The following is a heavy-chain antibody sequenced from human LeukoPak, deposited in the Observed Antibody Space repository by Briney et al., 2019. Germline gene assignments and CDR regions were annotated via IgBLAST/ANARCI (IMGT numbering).Heavy chain of an antibody. Sequence: GGSLRLSCAASGFTFSTYGMSWVRQAPGKGLEWVSAISSGGGGTYYADSVKGRFTISRDNSKNTLYLQVSGLRAEDTAVYFCASLRSGSYTYFDYWGQGTLVTVSS. J-gene: IGHJ4*02. V-gene: IGHV3-23*01. CDR3: ASLRSGSYTYFDY. CDR2: ISSGGGGT. CDR1: GFTFSTYG. D-gene: IGHD3-10*02.